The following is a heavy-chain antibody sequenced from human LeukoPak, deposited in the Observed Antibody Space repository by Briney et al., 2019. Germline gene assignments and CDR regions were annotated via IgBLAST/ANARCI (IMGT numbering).Heavy chain of an antibody. J-gene: IGHJ5*02. D-gene: IGHD6-13*01. CDR3: ASESIAAAAYNWFDP. CDR2: ITPIFGTA. CDR1: GGTFSIYA. V-gene: IGHV1-69*13. Sequence: GASVKVSCTASGGTFSIYAISWVRQAPGQGLEWMGGITPIFGTANYAQKFQGRVTITADESTSTAYMELSSLRSEDTAVYYCASESIAAAAYNWFDPWGQGTLVTVSS.